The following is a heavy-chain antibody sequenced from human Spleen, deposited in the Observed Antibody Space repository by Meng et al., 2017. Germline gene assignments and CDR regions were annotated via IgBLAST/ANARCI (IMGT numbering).Heavy chain of an antibody. CDR3: ARARQTAMVVDY. V-gene: IGHV4-34*01. D-gene: IGHD5-18*01. CDR1: GGSFSGYY. CDR2: VNHSGST. J-gene: IGHJ4*02. Sequence: QVQLQQWGEGLLKPSETLSLTCGVYGGSFSGYYWSWIRQPPGKGLEWIGEVNHSGSTNYNPSLESRVTISVDTSKNQFSLKLSSVTAADTAVYYCARARQTAMVVDYWGQGTLVTVSS.